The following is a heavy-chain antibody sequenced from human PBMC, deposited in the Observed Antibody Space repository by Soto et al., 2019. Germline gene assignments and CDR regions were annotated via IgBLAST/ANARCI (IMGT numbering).Heavy chain of an antibody. D-gene: IGHD6-13*01. V-gene: IGHV3-15*01. J-gene: IGHJ3*02. Sequence: EVQLVESGGGLVKPGGSLRLSCSASGFTFSNAWMSWVRQAPGKGLEWVGRIKSKTDGGTTDYAAPVKGRFTISRDDSKTTLCLQMNSLKTEDTDMYYCTNDRMPAAGYAREIWGHGTIVTVSS. CDR3: TNDRMPAAGYAREI. CDR2: IKSKTDGGTT. CDR1: GFTFSNAW.